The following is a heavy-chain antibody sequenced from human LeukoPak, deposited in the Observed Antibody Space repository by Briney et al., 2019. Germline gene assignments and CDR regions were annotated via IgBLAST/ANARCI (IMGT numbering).Heavy chain of an antibody. J-gene: IGHJ4*02. CDR2: ISSDSSHI. CDR3: ARDRGPYSD. D-gene: IGHD3-10*01. Sequence: AGGSLRLSCAASGFTFSGYSMNWVRQAPGKGLEWVSIISSDSSHIYDADSAKGRFTISRDNAKNSLYLQMNSLRAEDTAVYYCARDRGPYSDWGQGTLVTVSS. V-gene: IGHV3-21*01. CDR1: GFTFSGYS.